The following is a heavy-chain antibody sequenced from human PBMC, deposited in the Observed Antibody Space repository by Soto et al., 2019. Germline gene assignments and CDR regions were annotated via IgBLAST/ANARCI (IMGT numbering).Heavy chain of an antibody. CDR1: GYTFTSYA. V-gene: IGHV1-3*01. CDR2: INAGNGNT. CDR3: AKTIHDYGDLDYYYYYMDV. Sequence: ASLKVSCKASGYTFTSYAMHWVRQAPGQRLEWMGWINAGNGNTKYSQKFQGRVTITRDTSASTAYMELSSLRSEDTAVYYCAKTIHDYGDLDYYYYYMDVWGKGTTVTVSS. J-gene: IGHJ6*03. D-gene: IGHD4-17*01.